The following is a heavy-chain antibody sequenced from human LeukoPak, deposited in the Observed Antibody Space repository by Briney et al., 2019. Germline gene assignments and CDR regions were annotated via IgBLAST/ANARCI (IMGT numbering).Heavy chain of an antibody. CDR1: GGSISSYC. V-gene: IGHV4-59*01. J-gene: IGHJ6*03. Sequence: TSETLSLTCTVSGGSISSYCWRWIRQPPGKGLEWIGYIYYSGSTNYNPSLKSRVTISVDTSKNHYSLKLSSVSAPDTAVYYCSWCGSGDMHVWGKGTTVTVSS. D-gene: IGHD2-8*01. CDR2: IYYSGST. CDR3: SWCGSGDMHV.